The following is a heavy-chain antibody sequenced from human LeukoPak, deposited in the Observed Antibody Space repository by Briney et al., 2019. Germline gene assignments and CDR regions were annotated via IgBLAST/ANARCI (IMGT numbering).Heavy chain of an antibody. D-gene: IGHD3-3*01. Sequence: ASVKVSCKASGYTFTGYYMHWVRQAPGQGLEWMGWINPNSGGTNYAQKFQGRVTMTRDTTISTAYMELSSLRSEDTAVYYCARAGFLEWWSPYYYYYGMDVWGQGTTVTVSS. CDR2: INPNSGGT. J-gene: IGHJ6*02. CDR3: ARAGFLEWWSPYYYYYGMDV. V-gene: IGHV1-2*02. CDR1: GYTFTGYY.